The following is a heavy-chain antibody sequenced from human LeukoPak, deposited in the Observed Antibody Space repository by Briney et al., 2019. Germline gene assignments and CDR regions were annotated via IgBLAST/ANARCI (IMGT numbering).Heavy chain of an antibody. CDR1: GFTFSSYS. V-gene: IGHV3-21*01. J-gene: IGHJ4*02. CDR2: ISSSSSYI. Sequence: GGSLRLSCVASGFTFSSYSMNWVRQAPGKGLEWVSSISSSSSYIYYADSVKGRFTISRDNAKNSLYLQMNSLRAEDTAVYYCAGERYYYDSSGSIDGVGFDYWGQGTLVTVSS. CDR3: AGERYYYDSSGSIDGVGFDY. D-gene: IGHD3-22*01.